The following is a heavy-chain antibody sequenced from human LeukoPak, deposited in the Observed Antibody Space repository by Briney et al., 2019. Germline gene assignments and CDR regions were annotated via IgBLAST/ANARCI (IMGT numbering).Heavy chain of an antibody. CDR2: INPSGGST. V-gene: IGHV1-46*01. CDR3: ARETRGVIDLGAHDAFDI. CDR1: GYTFTSYY. D-gene: IGHD3-10*01. Sequence: ASVKVSCKASGYTFTSYYMHWVRQAPGQGLEWMGIINPSGGSTSYAQKFQGRVTMTRDMSTSTVYMELSSLRSEDTAVYYCARETRGVIDLGAHDAFDIWGQGTMVTVSS. J-gene: IGHJ3*02.